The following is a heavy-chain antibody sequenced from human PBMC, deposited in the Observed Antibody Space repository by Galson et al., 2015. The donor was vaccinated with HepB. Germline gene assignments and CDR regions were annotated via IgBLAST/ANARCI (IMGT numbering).Heavy chain of an antibody. J-gene: IGHJ1*01. CDR2: ISSNGGST. CDR1: GFTFSSYA. D-gene: IGHD2-21*02. CDR3: VKDGRIVVVTATSPEYFRH. V-gene: IGHV3-64D*06. Sequence: SLRLSCAASGFTFSSYAMHWVRQAQGKGLEYVSAISSNGGSTYYADSVKGRFTISRDNSKNTLYLQMSSLRAEDTAVYYCVKDGRIVVVTATSPEYFRHWGRGTLVTVSS.